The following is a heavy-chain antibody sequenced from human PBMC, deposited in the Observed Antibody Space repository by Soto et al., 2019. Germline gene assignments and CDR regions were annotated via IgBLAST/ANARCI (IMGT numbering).Heavy chain of an antibody. Sequence: EVQLLESGGGLVQPWGSLRLSCAASGFTFSSYAMIWVRQAPGKGLECVSAISGSGGSTYYADSVKGRFTISRDNSKNTLYLQMNSLRAEDTAGYYCAKAVGRYCSGGSCYSAGDYWGQGTLVTGSS. CDR1: GFTFSSYA. J-gene: IGHJ4*02. CDR3: AKAVGRYCSGGSCYSAGDY. D-gene: IGHD2-15*01. CDR2: ISGSGGST. V-gene: IGHV3-23*01.